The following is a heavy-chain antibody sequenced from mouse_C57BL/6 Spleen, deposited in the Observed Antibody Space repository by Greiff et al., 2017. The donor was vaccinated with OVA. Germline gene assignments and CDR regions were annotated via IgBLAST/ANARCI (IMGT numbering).Heavy chain of an antibody. V-gene: IGHV1-22*01. Sequence: EVQLQQSGPELVKSGASVKMSCKASGYTFTDYNMHWVKQSHGKSLEWIGYINPNNGGTSYNQKFKGKATLTVNKSSSTAYMELRSLTSEDSAVYYCARTEGNGYYRDYWGQGTTLTVSS. D-gene: IGHD2-3*01. CDR2: INPNNGGT. CDR1: GYTFTDYN. CDR3: ARTEGNGYYRDY. J-gene: IGHJ2*01.